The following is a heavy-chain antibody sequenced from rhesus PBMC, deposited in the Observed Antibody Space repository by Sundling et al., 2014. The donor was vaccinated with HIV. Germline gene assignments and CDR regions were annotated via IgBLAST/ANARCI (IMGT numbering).Heavy chain of an antibody. J-gene: IGHJ4*01. CDR3: AKVDFGGNFDY. CDR1: GFTFSSYY. Sequence: EVQLVDSGGGLAKPGGSLRLSCAASGFTFSSYYIYWVRQAPGKGLEWVTGINTGGDKTHYADSVKGRFTISRDNSKNTLSLQMNSLRAEDTAVYYCAKVDFGGNFDYWGQGVLVTVSS. D-gene: IGHD2-39*02. V-gene: IGHV3S42*01. CDR2: INTGGDKT.